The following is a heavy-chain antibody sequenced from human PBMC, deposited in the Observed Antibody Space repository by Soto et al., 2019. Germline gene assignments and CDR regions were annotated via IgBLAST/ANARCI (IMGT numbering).Heavy chain of an antibody. Sequence: SETLSLTCSVSGGSIRGSYCSWIRQPPEKGLEWIASISYTGSATHNPSLKSRVSVSVDTTENQCSLKLTSVTAADTATYYCATGGGWLQNSNLRGLYFDYWGQGALVTVS. J-gene: IGHJ4*02. CDR2: ISYTGSA. D-gene: IGHD6-19*01. CDR3: ATGGGWLQNSNLRGLYFDY. CDR1: GGSIRGSY. V-gene: IGHV4-59*01.